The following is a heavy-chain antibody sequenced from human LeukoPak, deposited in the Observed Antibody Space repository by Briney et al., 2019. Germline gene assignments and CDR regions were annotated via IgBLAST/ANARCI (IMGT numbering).Heavy chain of an antibody. V-gene: IGHV4-39*01. D-gene: IGHD3-10*01. CDR3: ASVRRGFGESSKYYSYYYMHV. Sequence: MASETLSLTCTVSGGSISSSSYYWGWIRQPLGKGLEWIGNIYYSGSTYYNPSLKSRVTISVDTSNNQFSLKLSAVTAADTAVYYCASVRRGFGESSKYYSYYYMHVWGNGTTVTIAS. CDR2: IYYSGST. J-gene: IGHJ6*03. CDR1: GGSISSSSYY.